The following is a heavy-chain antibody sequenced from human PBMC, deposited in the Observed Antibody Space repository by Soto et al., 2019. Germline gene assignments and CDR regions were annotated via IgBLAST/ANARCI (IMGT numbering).Heavy chain of an antibody. Sequence: EVQLLESGGDLVQPGGSLRLSCAASGFTFRNYAMGWARQAPGKGLEWVSVISEGGGRTYYADFVMGRFTISRDNSKNTLYLQMNSLRADDTAVYYCGKQVQTGTALYDYRGQGSLVTVSS. CDR1: GFTFRNYA. V-gene: IGHV3-23*01. D-gene: IGHD1-1*01. CDR3: GKQVQTGTALYDY. CDR2: ISEGGGRT. J-gene: IGHJ4*02.